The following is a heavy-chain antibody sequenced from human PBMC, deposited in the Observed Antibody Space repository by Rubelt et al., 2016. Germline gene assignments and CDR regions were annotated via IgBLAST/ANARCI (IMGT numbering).Heavy chain of an antibody. CDR3: ARDENTIFGATMDV. V-gene: IGHV3-66*01. CDR2: FYAGGST. J-gene: IGHJ6*03. CDR1: GFPVNSSY. Sequence: EVQLVESGGGVVRPGGSLRLSCAASGFPVNSSYMTWVRQAPGKGMEWVSVFYAGGSTYYADSVQGQFTISRDNSKNTLFLQITSLRAEDTAIYYCARDENTIFGATMDVWGKGTTVIVSS. D-gene: IGHD3-3*01.